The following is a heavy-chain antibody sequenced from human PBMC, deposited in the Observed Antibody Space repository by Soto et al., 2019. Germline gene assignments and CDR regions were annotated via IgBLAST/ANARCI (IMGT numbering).Heavy chain of an antibody. Sequence: ASVKVSCKASGGTFSSYAISWVRQAPGQGLEWMGGIIPIFGTANYAQKFQGRVTITADESTSTADMELSSLRSEDTAVYYCARALLYYYGSGSYYKGGYYYYYGMDVWGQGTTVTVSS. CDR3: ARALLYYYGSGSYYKGGYYYYYGMDV. J-gene: IGHJ6*02. CDR1: GGTFSSYA. V-gene: IGHV1-69*13. CDR2: IIPIFGTA. D-gene: IGHD3-10*01.